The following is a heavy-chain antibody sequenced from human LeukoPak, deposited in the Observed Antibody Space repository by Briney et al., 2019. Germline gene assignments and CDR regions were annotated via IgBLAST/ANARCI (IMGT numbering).Heavy chain of an antibody. J-gene: IGHJ4*02. Sequence: GGSLRLSCAASGFPFSDYAMTWVRQTPGKGLEWVSVISGGGDSADYADSMKGRFTISRDNSKNTLYLQMYSLRAEDTALYYSAKLGCTGTICYANYWGQGTLVTVAS. V-gene: IGHV3-23*01. D-gene: IGHD2-2*01. CDR1: GFPFSDYA. CDR2: ISGGGDSA. CDR3: AKLGCTGTICYANY.